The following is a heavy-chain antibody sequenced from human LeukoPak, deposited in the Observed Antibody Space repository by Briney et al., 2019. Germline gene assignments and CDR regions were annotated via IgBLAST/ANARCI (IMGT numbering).Heavy chain of an antibody. V-gene: IGHV1-24*01. D-gene: IGHD3-22*01. Sequence: ASVNVSCKVSGYTLTELSMHWVRQAPGKGLAWMGGFDPEDGETIYAQKFQGRVTMTEDTSTDTAYMELSSLRSEDTAVYYCATAQLIYDSSGYYGYWGQGTLVTVSS. CDR1: GYTLTELS. CDR2: FDPEDGET. CDR3: ATAQLIYDSSGYYGY. J-gene: IGHJ4*02.